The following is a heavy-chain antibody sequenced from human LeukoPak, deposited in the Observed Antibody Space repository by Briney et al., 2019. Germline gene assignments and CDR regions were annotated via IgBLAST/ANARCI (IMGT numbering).Heavy chain of an antibody. V-gene: IGHV4-34*01. Sequence: SETLSLTCAVYGGSFSGHYWSWIRQPPGKGLEWIGEINHSGSTNYNPSLKSRVTISVDTSKNQFSLKLSSVTAADTAVYYCAGHSLTGYYFDYWGQGTLVTVSS. CDR2: INHSGST. CDR3: AGHSLTGYYFDY. D-gene: IGHD3-9*01. J-gene: IGHJ4*02. CDR1: GGSFSGHY.